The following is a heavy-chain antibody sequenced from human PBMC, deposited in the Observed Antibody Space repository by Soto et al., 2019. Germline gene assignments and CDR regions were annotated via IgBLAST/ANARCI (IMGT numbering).Heavy chain of an antibody. D-gene: IGHD3-22*01. Sequence: PGGSLRLSCAASGFTFSSYAMHWVRQAPGKGLEYVSAISSNGGSTYYADSVKGRFTISRDNSKNTPYLQMGSLRAEDMAVYYCARSYYYDSSGYPLDYWGQGTLVTVSS. CDR3: ARSYYYDSSGYPLDY. CDR1: GFTFSSYA. V-gene: IGHV3-64*02. CDR2: ISSNGGST. J-gene: IGHJ4*02.